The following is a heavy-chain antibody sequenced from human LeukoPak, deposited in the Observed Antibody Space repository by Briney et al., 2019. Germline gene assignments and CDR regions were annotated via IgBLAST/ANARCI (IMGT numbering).Heavy chain of an antibody. D-gene: IGHD3-22*01. J-gene: IGHJ4*02. CDR3: ARAPYYYDNSGYFRFDY. CDR1: GGSINSYY. Sequence: PSETLSLTCTVSGGSINSYYWSWIRQPPGKGLEWIGYIYSSGSTNYNPSLKSRVTISVDTSKNQFSLKLTSVTAADTAVYYCARAPYYYDNSGYFRFDYWGQGTLVTVSS. CDR2: IYSSGST. V-gene: IGHV4-59*01.